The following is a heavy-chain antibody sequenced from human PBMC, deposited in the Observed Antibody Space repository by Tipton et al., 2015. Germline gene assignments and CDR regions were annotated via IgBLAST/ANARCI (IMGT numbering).Heavy chain of an antibody. V-gene: IGHV4-34*01. D-gene: IGHD1-14*01. J-gene: IGHJ6*02. CDR3: ARLGIPEGGMDV. CDR1: GGSFSGYY. CDR2: INHSGST. Sequence: TLSLTCAVYGGSFSGYYWSWIRQPPGKGLEWIGEINHSGSTNYNPSLKSRVTISVDTSKNQFSLKLNSVTAADTAVYYCARLGIPEGGMDVWGQGTTVTVSS.